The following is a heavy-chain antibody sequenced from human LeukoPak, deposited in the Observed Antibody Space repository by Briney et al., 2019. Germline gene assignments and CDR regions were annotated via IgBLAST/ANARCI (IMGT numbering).Heavy chain of an antibody. CDR1: GGSISGYY. Sequence: PSETLSLTCTVSGGSISGYYWSWIRQPAGKGLEWIGRISGSGSADYNPSLKSRVTMSVDKSKNQFSLKLSSVTAADTAVYYCARVSIAAAGTGVDYWGQGTLVTVSS. V-gene: IGHV4-4*07. CDR2: ISGSGSA. CDR3: ARVSIAAAGTGVDY. J-gene: IGHJ4*02. D-gene: IGHD6-13*01.